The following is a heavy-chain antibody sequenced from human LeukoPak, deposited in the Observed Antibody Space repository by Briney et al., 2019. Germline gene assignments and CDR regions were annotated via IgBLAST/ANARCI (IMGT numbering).Heavy chain of an antibody. V-gene: IGHV3-30*02. D-gene: IGHD3-10*01. CDR1: GFTFSAYG. J-gene: IGHJ6*03. CDR3: AKDPGEVLRGYQMDV. CDR2: IRYDGGNK. Sequence: GGSLRLSCAASGFTFSAYGMHWVRQAPGKGLEWVAFIRYDGGNKYYAGSVKGRFTISRDNSRNILYLQMNSLRPEDTAVYYCAKDPGEVLRGYQMDVWGKGTTVTVSS.